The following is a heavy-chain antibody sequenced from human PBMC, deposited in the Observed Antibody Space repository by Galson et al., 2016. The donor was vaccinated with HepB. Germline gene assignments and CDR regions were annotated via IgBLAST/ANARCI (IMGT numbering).Heavy chain of an antibody. J-gene: IGHJ4*02. CDR1: GYTFITYE. V-gene: IGHV1-8*01. D-gene: IGHD2-21*02. CDR2: INPSRDST. Sequence: SCKASGYTFITYEINWVRQAPGQGLEWMGLINPSRDSTVYEQRFQGRVTMTRDTSKNTVYMELSGLKSEDTAIYYCARRRRGDSRAFDFWGQGALVTVS. CDR3: ARRRRGDSRAFDF.